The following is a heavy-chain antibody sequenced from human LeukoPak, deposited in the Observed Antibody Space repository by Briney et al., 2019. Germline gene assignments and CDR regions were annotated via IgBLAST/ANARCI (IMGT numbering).Heavy chain of an antibody. J-gene: IGHJ5*02. CDR3: ARLTRYFNWFDP. Sequence: SETLSLTCTVSGGSISSSSYYWGWIRQPPGKGLEWIGSIYYSGSTYYNPSLKSRVTISVDTSKNQFSLKLSSVTAADTAVYYCARLTRYFNWFDPWGQGTLVTVSS. D-gene: IGHD3-9*01. V-gene: IGHV4-39*01. CDR1: GGSISSSSYY. CDR2: IYYSGST.